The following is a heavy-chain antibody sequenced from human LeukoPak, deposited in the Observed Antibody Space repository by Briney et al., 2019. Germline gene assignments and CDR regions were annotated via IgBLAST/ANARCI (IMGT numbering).Heavy chain of an antibody. J-gene: IGHJ5*02. D-gene: IGHD3-22*01. V-gene: IGHV4-39*07. Sequence: SETLSLTCTVSGGSISSSSYYWGWIRQPPGKGLEWIGSINYSGSTYYNPSLRSRVTISVDTSKNQFSLKLSSVTAADTAVYYCARVGWYYDSSGPTHNWFDPWGQGTLVTVSS. CDR2: INYSGST. CDR3: ARVGWYYDSSGPTHNWFDP. CDR1: GGSISSSSYY.